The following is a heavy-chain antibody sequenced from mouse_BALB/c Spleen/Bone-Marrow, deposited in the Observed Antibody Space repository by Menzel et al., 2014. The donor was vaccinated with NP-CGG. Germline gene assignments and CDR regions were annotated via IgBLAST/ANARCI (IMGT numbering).Heavy chain of an antibody. V-gene: IGHV14-4*02. CDR1: GFDIKDYY. Sequence: EVQLQQSGAELVRSGASVKSSCTASGFDIKDYYMHWVKQRPEQGLEWIGWIDPENGDTEYAPKFQGKATMTADTSSNTAYLQLSSLTSEDTAVYYCNAQNYGYGAWFAYWGQGTLVTVSA. CDR2: IDPENGDT. D-gene: IGHD1-2*01. CDR3: NAQNYGYGAWFAY. J-gene: IGHJ3*01.